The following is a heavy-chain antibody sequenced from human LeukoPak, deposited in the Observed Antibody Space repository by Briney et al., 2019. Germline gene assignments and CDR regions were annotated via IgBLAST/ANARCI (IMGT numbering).Heavy chain of an antibody. D-gene: IGHD3-3*01. CDR3: AAAFGLSYGWFDP. CDR1: GYTFTGYY. J-gene: IGHJ5*02. V-gene: IGHV1-2*02. Sequence: ASVKVSCKASGYTFTGYYMHWVRRAPGQGLEWMGWINPNSGGTNYAQKFQGRVTMTRDTSISTAYMELSRLRSDDTAVYYCAAAFGLSYGWFDPWGQGTLVTVSS. CDR2: INPNSGGT.